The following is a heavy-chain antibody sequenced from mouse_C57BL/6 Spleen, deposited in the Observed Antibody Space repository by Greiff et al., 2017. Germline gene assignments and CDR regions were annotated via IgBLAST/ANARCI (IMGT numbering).Heavy chain of an antibody. V-gene: IGHV1-76*01. CDR2: IYPGSGNT. CDR3: AREGDYGSSSYYAMDY. Sequence: QVQLKQSGAELVRPGASVKLSCKASGYTFTDYYINWVKQRPGQGLEWIARIYPGSGNTYYNEKFKGKATLTAEKSSSTAYMQLSSLTSEDSAVYFCAREGDYGSSSYYAMDYWGQGTSVTVSS. D-gene: IGHD1-1*01. J-gene: IGHJ4*01. CDR1: GYTFTDYY.